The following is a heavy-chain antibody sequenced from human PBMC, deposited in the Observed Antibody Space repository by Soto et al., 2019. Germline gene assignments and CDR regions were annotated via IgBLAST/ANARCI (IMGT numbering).Heavy chain of an antibody. V-gene: IGHV3-23*01. D-gene: IGHD1-1*01. CDR2: ISNSGDST. J-gene: IGHJ4*02. CDR3: ARPLSTTSGATDFDY. Sequence: PGGSLRLSCAASGFTFSSYAMSWVRQAPGKGLEWVSTISNSGDSTYYADSVKGRFTISRDNSKSTVYLQMNSLRAEDAAVYYCARPLSTTSGATDFDYWGQGTLVTVSS. CDR1: GFTFSSYA.